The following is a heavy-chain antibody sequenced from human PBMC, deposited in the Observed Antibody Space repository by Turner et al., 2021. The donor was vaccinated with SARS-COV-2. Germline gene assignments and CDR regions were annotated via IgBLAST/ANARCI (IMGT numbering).Heavy chain of an antibody. J-gene: IGHJ4*02. V-gene: IGHV4-39*01. D-gene: IGHD3-22*01. CDR1: GGSISSSSYY. CDR3: ARHKGDYDSSELLG. CDR2: IYYSGST. Sequence: QLQLQESGPGPVKPSETLFLTCTVSGGSISSSSYYWGWIRQPPGKGLEWIGSIYYSGSTYYNPSLKSRGTISVDTSKNQFSLKLSSVTAADTAVYYCARHKGDYDSSELLGWGQGTLVTVSS.